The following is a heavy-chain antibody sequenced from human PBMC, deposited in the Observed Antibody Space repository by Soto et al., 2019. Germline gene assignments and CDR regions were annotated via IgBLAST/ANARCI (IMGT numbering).Heavy chain of an antibody. CDR3: AREYGRYYNGMDV. V-gene: IGHV4-30-4*01. CDR2: IYYSGST. CDR1: GGSISNGDYY. J-gene: IGHJ6*02. D-gene: IGHD3-10*01. Sequence: QVQLQESGPGLVKASQTLSLTCAVSGGSISNGDYYWRWIRQPPGKGLEWVGNIYYSGSTYYNPSLKSRVTISVDTSKNQFSLKLSSVTAADTAVYYCAREYGRYYNGMDVWGQGTTVTVSS.